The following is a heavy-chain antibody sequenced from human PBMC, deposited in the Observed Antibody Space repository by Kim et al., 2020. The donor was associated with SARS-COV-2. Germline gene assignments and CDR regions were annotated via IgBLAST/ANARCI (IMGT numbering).Heavy chain of an antibody. Sequence: ASVKVSCKASGYTFTSYCLHWVRQAPGQSLEWMGWIDVANTNTHYSENFQGRVTISRDTSATTVYIELRSLRSEDTAVYYCARDGRSVDYDFDYWGQGTLVTVSS. CDR1: GYTFTSYC. V-gene: IGHV1-3*01. J-gene: IGHJ4*02. CDR2: IDVANTNT. D-gene: IGHD4-17*01. CDR3: ARDGRSVDYDFDY.